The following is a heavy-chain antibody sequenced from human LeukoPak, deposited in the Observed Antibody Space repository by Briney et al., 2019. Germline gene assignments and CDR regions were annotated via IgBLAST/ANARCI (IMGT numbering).Heavy chain of an antibody. Sequence: SETLSLTYTVSGGSISSSTYYWGWIRQPPGKGLEWIGSIYYSGSTYYNPSLKSRVTISVDTSKNQFSLKLSSVTAADTAVYYCARHPDYYDSSGVDYWGQGTLVTVSS. CDR3: ARHPDYYDSSGVDY. D-gene: IGHD3-22*01. CDR1: GGSISSSTYY. V-gene: IGHV4-39*01. CDR2: IYYSGST. J-gene: IGHJ4*02.